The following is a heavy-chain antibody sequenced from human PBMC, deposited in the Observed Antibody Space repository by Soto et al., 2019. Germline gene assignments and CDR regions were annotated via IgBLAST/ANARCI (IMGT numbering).Heavy chain of an antibody. CDR3: ARGGGPQWLATPFFDS. V-gene: IGHV3-23*01. D-gene: IGHD6-19*01. J-gene: IGHJ4*02. CDR2: SSDGGDTS. CDR1: GCSFGSYA. Sequence: PGGSLRLSCAVCGCSFGSYAMSVVRKAPGKGLEWVAVSSDGGDTSDYADSVKGRFTIFRDNSKNTLHLEMNSLRGEDTAIYYCARGGGPQWLATPFFDSWGRGTLVPVSS.